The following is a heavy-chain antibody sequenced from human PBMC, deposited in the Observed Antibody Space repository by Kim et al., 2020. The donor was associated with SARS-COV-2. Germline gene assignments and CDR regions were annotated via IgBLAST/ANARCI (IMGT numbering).Heavy chain of an antibody. J-gene: IGHJ4*02. Sequence: GSTKYSPSLKRRVTLSVDTSKNQFSLNLRSVTAADTAVYYCARRPAGIDSWGQGTPVTVSS. V-gene: IGHV4-34*01. CDR2: GST. D-gene: IGHD2-21*01. CDR3: ARRPAGIDS.